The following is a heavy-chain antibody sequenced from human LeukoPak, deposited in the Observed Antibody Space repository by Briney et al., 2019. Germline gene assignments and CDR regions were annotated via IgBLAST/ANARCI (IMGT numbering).Heavy chain of an antibody. D-gene: IGHD3-10*01. J-gene: IGHJ4*02. V-gene: IGHV3-21*01. CDR3: ARDRGSGSHHFDY. CDR2: ISSSSSYI. CDR1: GFTFSSYS. Sequence: SGGSLRLSCAASGFTFSSYSMNWVRQAPGKGLEWVSSISSSSSYIYYADSVKGRFTISRDNAKNSLYLQMNSLRAEDTAVYYCARDRGSGSHHFDYWGQGTLVTVSS.